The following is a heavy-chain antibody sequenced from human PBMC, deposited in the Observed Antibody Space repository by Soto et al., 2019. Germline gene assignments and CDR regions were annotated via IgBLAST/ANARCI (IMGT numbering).Heavy chain of an antibody. CDR2: ISYSGST. CDR3: ARGSSTYFDVMTGYYTADYFDF. J-gene: IGHJ4*02. V-gene: IGHV4-31*03. D-gene: IGHD3-9*01. CDR1: GDSISGGTYY. Sequence: PSETLSLTCTVSGDSISGGTYYWSWIRQHPGKGLEWIGYISYSGSTYYSPSLKSRVTMSVDKSKNQFSLTLSSVTAADTAIYYCARGSSTYFDVMTGYYTADYFDFWGQGAPVTVS.